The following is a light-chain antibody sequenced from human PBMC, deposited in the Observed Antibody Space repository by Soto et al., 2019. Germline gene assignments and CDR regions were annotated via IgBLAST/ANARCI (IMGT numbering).Light chain of an antibody. Sequence: DIPMTQSPSSLSASVGDRVTITCRASESISNYLNWYPQKPGKAPKLLIYAASSLQSGVPSWFSGSGSGPDFTLTIRSLQPEDFAPYYCQQSYSTPHTFGPGTKVDIK. V-gene: IGKV1-39*01. CDR1: ESISNY. J-gene: IGKJ3*01. CDR2: AAS. CDR3: QQSYSTPHT.